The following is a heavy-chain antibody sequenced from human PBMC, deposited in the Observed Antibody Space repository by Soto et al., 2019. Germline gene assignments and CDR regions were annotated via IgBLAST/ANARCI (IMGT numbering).Heavy chain of an antibody. CDR3: ARTGYSSGWYKAAFDI. J-gene: IGHJ3*02. Sequence: QVQLQQWGAGLLKPSETLSLTCAVYGGSFSGYYWSWIRQPPGKGLEWIGEINHSGSTNHNPSLKSRVTISVATSKNQSSRKLSSVTAADTAVYFCARTGYSSGWYKAAFDIWGQGTMVTVSS. CDR1: GGSFSGYY. CDR2: INHSGST. V-gene: IGHV4-34*01. D-gene: IGHD6-19*01.